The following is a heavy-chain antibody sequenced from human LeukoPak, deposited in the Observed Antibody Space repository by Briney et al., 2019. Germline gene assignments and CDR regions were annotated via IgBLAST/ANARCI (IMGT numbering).Heavy chain of an antibody. CDR2: INWNGGRT. V-gene: IGHV3-20*04. J-gene: IGHJ4*02. CDR3: ARDPNSSGWGGLFDY. Sequence: GGSLRLSCAASGFTFSSYSMTWVRQAPGKGLEWVSGINWNGGRTGYADSVKGRFTISRDNAKKSLYLQMNSLRADDTALYYCARDPNSSGWGGLFDYWGQGTLVTVSS. D-gene: IGHD6-19*01. CDR1: GFTFSSYS.